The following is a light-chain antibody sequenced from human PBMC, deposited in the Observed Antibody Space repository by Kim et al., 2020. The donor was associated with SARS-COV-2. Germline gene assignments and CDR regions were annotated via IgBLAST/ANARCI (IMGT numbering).Light chain of an antibody. CDR1: QSVSRNS. CDR2: GAS. CDR3: QQYAGSPIT. V-gene: IGKV3-20*01. Sequence: WSPGERATLSCRASQSVSRNSLAWYQQKPGQAPRLLIYGASSRATGIPDRFSGSASGTDFTLTINRLETDDFAVYYCQQYAGSPITFGGGTKLEIK. J-gene: IGKJ4*01.